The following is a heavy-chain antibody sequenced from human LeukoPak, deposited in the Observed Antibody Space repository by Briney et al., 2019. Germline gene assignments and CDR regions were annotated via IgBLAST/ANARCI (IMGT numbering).Heavy chain of an antibody. V-gene: IGHV3-48*01. Sequence: GGSLRLSCAASGFTFSSYSMNWVRQVPGKGLEWVSYIGSDSSPKYYADSVWGRFTISRDNAKNSLYLQTNSLRAEDTAVYYCAIGWGYGNPYYFDDWGRGTLVTVSS. CDR1: GFTFSSYS. CDR2: IGSDSSPK. CDR3: AIGWGYGNPYYFDD. D-gene: IGHD7-27*01. J-gene: IGHJ4*02.